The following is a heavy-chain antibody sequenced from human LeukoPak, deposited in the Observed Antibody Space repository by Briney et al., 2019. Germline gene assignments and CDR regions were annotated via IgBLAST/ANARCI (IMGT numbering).Heavy chain of an antibody. CDR1: GFTFDDYT. D-gene: IGHD2-8*01. CDR2: ISWDGGST. Sequence: GGSLRLSCAASGFTFDDYTMHWVRQAPGKGLEWVSLISWDGGSTYCADSVKGRFTISRDNSKNSLYLQMNSLRTEDTALYYCAEDHSPVSKGVNTYGMDVWGQGTTVTVSS. CDR3: AEDHSPVSKGVNTYGMDV. V-gene: IGHV3-43*01. J-gene: IGHJ6*02.